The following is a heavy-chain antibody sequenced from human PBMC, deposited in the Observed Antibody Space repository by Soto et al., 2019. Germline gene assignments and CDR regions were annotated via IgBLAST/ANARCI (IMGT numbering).Heavy chain of an antibody. CDR3: ARGLYYYDSSGYYRRGRGDYAFDI. J-gene: IGHJ3*02. V-gene: IGHV4-30-2*01. Sequence: SETLSLTCAVSGGSISSGGYSWSWIRQPPGKGLEWIGYIYHSGSTYYNPSLKSRATISVDRSKNQFSLKLSSVTAADTAVYYCARGLYYYDSSGYYRRGRGDYAFDIWGQGTMVTVSS. CDR2: IYHSGST. CDR1: GGSISSGGYS. D-gene: IGHD3-22*01.